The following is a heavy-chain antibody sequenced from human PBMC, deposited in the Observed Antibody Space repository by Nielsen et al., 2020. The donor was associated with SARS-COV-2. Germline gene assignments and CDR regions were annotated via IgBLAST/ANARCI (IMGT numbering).Heavy chain of an antibody. Sequence: GEYLKIYCAASGLTFSNYGIHWVRQAPGKGLEWGAVISYDGSKKYYAVSVKDRFTISRDNSKNMVYLHPNSLRDEDTAVYYCAKDRLHYSYGYYWMDVWGQGTTVTVSS. V-gene: IGHV3-30*18. J-gene: IGHJ6*02. CDR2: ISYDGSKK. D-gene: IGHD5-18*01. CDR1: GLTFSNYG. CDR3: AKDRLHYSYGYYWMDV.